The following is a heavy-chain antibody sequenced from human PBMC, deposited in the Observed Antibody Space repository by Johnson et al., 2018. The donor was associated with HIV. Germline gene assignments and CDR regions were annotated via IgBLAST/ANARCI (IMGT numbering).Heavy chain of an antibody. Sequence: VQLVESGGGVERPGGSLRLSCAASGFTFDDYGMSWVRQAPGKGLDWVSGINWNGGSTGYADSVKGRFTISRDNAKNSLYLQMDNLRAEDTALYYCARVGEYCGGDGLSGAGRDDAFDIWGQGTMVTVSS. J-gene: IGHJ3*02. D-gene: IGHD2-21*01. CDR1: GFTFDDYG. CDR2: INWNGGST. CDR3: ARVGEYCGGDGLSGAGRDDAFDI. V-gene: IGHV3-20*04.